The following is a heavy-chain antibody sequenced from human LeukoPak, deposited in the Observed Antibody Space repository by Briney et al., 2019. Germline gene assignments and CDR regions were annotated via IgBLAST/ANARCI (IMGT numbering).Heavy chain of an antibody. D-gene: IGHD1-26*01. CDR2: ISYDGSNK. V-gene: IGHV3-30*18. CDR3: AKPTVGANTYYFEY. CDR1: GFTFSSYG. J-gene: IGHJ4*02. Sequence: PGRSLRLSCAASGFTFSSYGMHWVRQAPGKGLEWVAVISYDGSNKYYADSVKGRFTISRDNSKNTLYLQMNSLRAEDTAVYYCAKPTVGANTYYFEYWGQGTLVTVSS.